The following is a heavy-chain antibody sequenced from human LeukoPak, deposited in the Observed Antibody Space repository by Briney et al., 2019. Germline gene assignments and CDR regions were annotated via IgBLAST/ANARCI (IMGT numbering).Heavy chain of an antibody. V-gene: IGHV3-53*01. CDR2: IYSGGST. CDR1: GFTFSSNY. Sequence: GGSLRLSCAASGFTFSSNYVSWVRQAPGKGLEWVSVIYSGGSTYYADSVKGRFTISRDNSKNTLYLQMNSLRAEDTAVYYCARDSRGILSLAFDIWGQGTMVTGSS. D-gene: IGHD6-19*01. J-gene: IGHJ3*02. CDR3: ARDSRGILSLAFDI.